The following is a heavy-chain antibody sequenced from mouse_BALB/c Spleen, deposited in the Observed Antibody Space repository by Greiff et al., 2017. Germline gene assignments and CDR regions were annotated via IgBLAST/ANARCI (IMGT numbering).Heavy chain of an antibody. CDR3: ASDYYGSSLAWFAY. CDR1: GFNIKDTY. CDR2: IDPANGNT. V-gene: IGHV14-3*02. D-gene: IGHD1-1*01. J-gene: IGHJ3*01. Sequence: VQLQQSGAELVKPGASVKLSCTASGFNIKDTYMHWVKQRPEQGLEWIGRIDPANGNTKYDPKFQGKATITADTSSNTAYLQLSSLTSEDTAVYYCASDYYGSSLAWFAYWGQGTLVTVSA.